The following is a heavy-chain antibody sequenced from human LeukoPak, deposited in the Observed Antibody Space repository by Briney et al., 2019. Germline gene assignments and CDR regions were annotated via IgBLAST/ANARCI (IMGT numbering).Heavy chain of an antibody. Sequence: PGGSLRLSCAASGFTFSSYGMHWVRQAPGKGLEWVAFIRYDGSNKYYADSVKGRFTISRDNSKNTLYLQMNSLRAEDTAVYYCAKTDIAVAHYFGYWGQGTLVTVSS. V-gene: IGHV3-30*02. D-gene: IGHD6-19*01. CDR1: GFTFSSYG. CDR2: IRYDGSNK. CDR3: AKTDIAVAHYFGY. J-gene: IGHJ4*02.